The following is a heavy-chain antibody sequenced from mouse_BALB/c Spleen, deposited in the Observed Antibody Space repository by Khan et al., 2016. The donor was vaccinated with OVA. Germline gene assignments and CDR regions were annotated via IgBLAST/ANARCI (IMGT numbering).Heavy chain of an antibody. J-gene: IGHJ1*01. CDR2: IYPSDSFT. Sequence: MQLQQPGAELVRPGASVKLSCKASGYTFTNYWINWVRQRPGQGLEWIGNIYPSDSFTNYNQKFRDKATLTVDKSSSTVYMQLSSPTSEDSAVYHCTRRGYYYDSTYDWYFDVWGVGTTVTVSS. CDR3: TRRGYYYDSTYDWYFDV. D-gene: IGHD1-1*01. V-gene: IGHV1-69*02. CDR1: GYTFTNYW.